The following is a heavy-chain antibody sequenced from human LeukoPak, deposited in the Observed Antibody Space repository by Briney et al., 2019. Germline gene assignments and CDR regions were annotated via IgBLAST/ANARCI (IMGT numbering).Heavy chain of an antibody. CDR3: ARDATIRGSTSYSVDY. J-gene: IGHJ4*02. Sequence: VASVKVSCKASGYTFTSYGISWVRQAPGQGLEWMGWISAYNGNTNYAQKLQGRVTMTTDPSTSTAYMELRGLRSDDTAVYYCARDATIRGSTSYSVDYWGQGTLVTVSS. V-gene: IGHV1-18*01. D-gene: IGHD2-2*01. CDR2: ISAYNGNT. CDR1: GYTFTSYG.